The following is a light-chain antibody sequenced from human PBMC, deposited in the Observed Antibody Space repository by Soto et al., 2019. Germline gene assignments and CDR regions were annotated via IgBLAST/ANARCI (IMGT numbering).Light chain of an antibody. V-gene: IGKV1-5*01. CDR2: DAS. J-gene: IGKJ2*01. CDR1: QSISGW. Sequence: DIQMTQSPSTLSASVGDRVTITCRASQSISGWLAWYQQKPGRAPNLLISDASSLESGGPSRFSGSGSGTAFTLTISGLQPDDFATYYCQQYSSYSSFGQGTKLEIK. CDR3: QQYSSYSS.